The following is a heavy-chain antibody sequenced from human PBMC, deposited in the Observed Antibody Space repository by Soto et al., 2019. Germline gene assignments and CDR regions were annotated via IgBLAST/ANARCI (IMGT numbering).Heavy chain of an antibody. CDR3: ALWGFRDGNNSKYNYSGMDV. CDR2: IIPIFGTA. CDR1: GGTFNRYT. V-gene: IGHV1-69*01. D-gene: IGHD1-1*01. J-gene: IGHJ6*02. Sequence: VQLVQSGAEVKKPGSSVKLSCKAPGGTFNRYTISWVRQAPGQGLEWMGGIIPIFGTANYAQKFQGRVAIIADESTSAAYMEQRSLRSEDTAVYYCALWGFRDGNNSKYNYSGMDVWGQGTTVTVSS.